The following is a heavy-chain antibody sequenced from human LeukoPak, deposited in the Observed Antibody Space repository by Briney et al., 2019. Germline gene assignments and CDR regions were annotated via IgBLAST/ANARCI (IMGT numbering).Heavy chain of an antibody. CDR2: ISSSSAYI. J-gene: IGHJ6*02. V-gene: IGHV3-21*01. Sequence: GGSLTLSCAASGFTFSDYAMDWVRQAQGRGLEWVSAISSSSAYIYYADSVKGRFTISRDNAKKSVSLQMNSLRAEDTAVYYCARIFRYQLVDYYALDVWGQGTTVTVSS. D-gene: IGHD2-2*01. CDR1: GFTFSDYA. CDR3: ARIFRYQLVDYYALDV.